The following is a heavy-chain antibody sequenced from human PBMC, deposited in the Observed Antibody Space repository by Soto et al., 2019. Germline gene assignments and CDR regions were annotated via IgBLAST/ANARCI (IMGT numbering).Heavy chain of an antibody. D-gene: IGHD2-8*02. CDR1: GFSVSATY. Sequence: HPGGSLGLSCAASGFSVSATYMTWFRQPPGRGLEWVSAVFSDGRTYYPDSVKGRFTISRDNAKNSLYLQMNSLRAEDTALYYCAKSTGGTANGLDVWGQGTTVTVSS. CDR3: AKSTGGTANGLDV. V-gene: IGHV3-53*05. J-gene: IGHJ6*02. CDR2: VFSDGRT.